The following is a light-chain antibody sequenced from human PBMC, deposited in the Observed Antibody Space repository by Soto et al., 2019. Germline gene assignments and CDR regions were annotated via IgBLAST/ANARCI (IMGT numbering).Light chain of an antibody. CDR1: QSVSSSY. V-gene: IGKV3-20*01. Sequence: EIVLTQSPGTLSLSPGERATLSFRASQSVSSSYLAWYQQKPGQAPRLLIYGASGRAAGIPDRFSGSGSGTDFTLSISRLEPEDFAVYYCQQYGVSPTFGGGTKVDIK. CDR3: QQYGVSPT. CDR2: GAS. J-gene: IGKJ4*01.